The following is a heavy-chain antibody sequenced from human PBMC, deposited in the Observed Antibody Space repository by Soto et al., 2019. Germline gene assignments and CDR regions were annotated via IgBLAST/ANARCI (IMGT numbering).Heavy chain of an antibody. CDR1: GGSISSGGYY. J-gene: IGHJ6*02. CDR3: ARVAQRAATRDYYGMDV. V-gene: IGHV4-31*03. D-gene: IGHD6-25*01. CDR2: IYYSGST. Sequence: TLSLTCTVSGGSISSGGYYWSWIRQHPGKGLEWIGYIYYSGSTYYNPSLKSRVTISVDTSENQFSLKLSSVTAADTAVYYCARVAQRAATRDYYGMDVWGQGTTVTVSS.